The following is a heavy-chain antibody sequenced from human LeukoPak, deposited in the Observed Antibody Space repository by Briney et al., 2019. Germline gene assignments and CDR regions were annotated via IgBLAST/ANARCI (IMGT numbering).Heavy chain of an antibody. D-gene: IGHD3-10*01. Sequence: ASVKVSCKASGYTFTGYFMHWMRQAPGQGLEWMGWINPNSGGTNYAQKFQGRVTVTRDTSITTAYMELSRLRSDDTAVYYCARAYYGSGSPDYWGQGTLVTVSS. CDR2: INPNSGGT. J-gene: IGHJ4*02. CDR1: GYTFTGYF. V-gene: IGHV1-2*02. CDR3: ARAYYGSGSPDY.